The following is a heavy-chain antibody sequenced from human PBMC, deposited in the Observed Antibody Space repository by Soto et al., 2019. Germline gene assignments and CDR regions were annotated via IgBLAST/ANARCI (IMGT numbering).Heavy chain of an antibody. V-gene: IGHV1-18*01. J-gene: IGHJ3*02. CDR2: IGAYDGDT. CDR1: GYTFSSHG. CDR3: ARDRGYSPDSFDI. D-gene: IGHD5-18*01. Sequence: QVQLEQSGAEVKNPGASVKVSCKASGYTFSSHGISWVRQAPGQGLEWMGWIGAYDGDTNFAQNLQGRVTMTTDTSTRTAYMELTSLRSDDTAMYYCARDRGYSPDSFDIWGQRTMVIVNS.